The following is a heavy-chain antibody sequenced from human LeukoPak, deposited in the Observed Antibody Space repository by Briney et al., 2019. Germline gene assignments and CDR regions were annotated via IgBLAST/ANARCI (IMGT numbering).Heavy chain of an antibody. Sequence: SETLSLTCTVSGGSISSYYWSWIRQPPGKGLEWIGYIYYSGSTSYNPSLKSRVTISVDTSKNQFSLKLSSVTAADTAVYYCARDPAVAGSSYYGMDVWGKGTTVTVSS. CDR2: IYYSGST. CDR1: GGSISSYY. J-gene: IGHJ6*04. V-gene: IGHV4-59*01. D-gene: IGHD6-19*01. CDR3: ARDPAVAGSSYYGMDV.